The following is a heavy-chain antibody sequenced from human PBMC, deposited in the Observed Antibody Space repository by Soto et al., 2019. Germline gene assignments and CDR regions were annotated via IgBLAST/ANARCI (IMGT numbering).Heavy chain of an antibody. J-gene: IGHJ4*02. CDR1: GFTFSSYA. V-gene: IGHV3-23*01. Sequence: EVQLLESGGGLVQPGGSLRLSCAASGFTFSSYAMIWVRQAPGKGLEWVSGVGGSGEYTYYAVSVKGRFTISRDNSQNTVYLQISSLRAEDTAVYYCAKVLTGYYYYFEYWGQGTLVTVSS. D-gene: IGHD3-9*01. CDR3: AKVLTGYYYYFEY. CDR2: VGGSGEYT.